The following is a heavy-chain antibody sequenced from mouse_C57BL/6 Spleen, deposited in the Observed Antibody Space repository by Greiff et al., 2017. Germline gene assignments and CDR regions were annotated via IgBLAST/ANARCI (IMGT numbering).Heavy chain of an antibody. J-gene: IGHJ2*01. CDR2: IDPSDSYT. V-gene: IGHV1-59*01. D-gene: IGHD2-4*01. CDR1: GYTFTSYW. Sequence: QVQLQQPGAELVRPGTSVKLSCKASGYTFTSYWMHWVKQRPGQGLEWIGVIDPSDSYTNYNQKFKGKATLTVDTSSSTAYMQLSSLTSEDSAVYYCARPYDYDRSYFDYWGQGTTLTVSS. CDR3: ARPYDYDRSYFDY.